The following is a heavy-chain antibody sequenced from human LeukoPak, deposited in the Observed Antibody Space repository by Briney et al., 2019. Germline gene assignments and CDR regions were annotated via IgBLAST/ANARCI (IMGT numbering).Heavy chain of an antibody. Sequence: GRSLRLTCAASGFTFSSYSMNWVRQAPGKGLEWVSSISSSSSYIYYADSVKGRFTISRDNAKNSLYLQMNSLRAEDTAVYYCARRHYDYGDYGIDYWGQGTLVTVSS. CDR3: ARRHYDYGDYGIDY. D-gene: IGHD4-17*01. V-gene: IGHV3-21*01. CDR2: ISSSSSYI. CDR1: GFTFSSYS. J-gene: IGHJ4*02.